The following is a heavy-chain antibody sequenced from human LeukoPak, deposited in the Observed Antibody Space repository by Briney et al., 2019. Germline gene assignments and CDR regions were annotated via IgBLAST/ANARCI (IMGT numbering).Heavy chain of an antibody. CDR3: ARDFNYYGSGSFPDY. CDR2: INPNSGGT. CDR1: GYTFTSYG. V-gene: IGHV1-2*02. D-gene: IGHD3-10*01. J-gene: IGHJ4*02. Sequence: ASVKVSCKASGYTFTSYGISWVRQAPGQGLEWMGWINPNSGGTNYAQKFQGRVTMTRDTSISTAYMELSRLRSDDTAVYYCARDFNYYGSGSFPDYWGQGTLVTVSS.